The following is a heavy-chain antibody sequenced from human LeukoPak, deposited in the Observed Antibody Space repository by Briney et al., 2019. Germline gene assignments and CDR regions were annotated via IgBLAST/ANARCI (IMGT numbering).Heavy chain of an antibody. J-gene: IGHJ4*02. CDR2: ISWNSGGA. CDR3: AKDRTYSGYDALDY. D-gene: IGHD5-12*01. CDR1: GFTFDDYS. Sequence: GGSLRLSCAASGFTFDDYSMHWVRQAPGKGLEWVSGISWNSGGAGYADSVKGRFTISRDNAKNSLYLQMNSLRTEDTALYYCAKDRTYSGYDALDYWGRGTLVTVSS. V-gene: IGHV3-9*01.